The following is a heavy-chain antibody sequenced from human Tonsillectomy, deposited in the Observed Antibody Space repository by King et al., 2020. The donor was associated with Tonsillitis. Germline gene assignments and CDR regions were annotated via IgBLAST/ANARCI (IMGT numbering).Heavy chain of an antibody. J-gene: IGHJ4*02. Sequence: VQLVESGGGVVQPGRSLRLSCAASGFTLSSYGMHWVRQVPGKGLEWVAVISSDGSNKYYVDSVKGRFTIYIDNSKKTLYLQMNSLRAEDTAVCYCASYSGSCYFGGEESFDYGGRGTLVTVSS. V-gene: IGHV3-30*03. CDR3: ASYSGSCYFGGEESFDY. CDR2: ISSDGSNK. D-gene: IGHD5-12*01. CDR1: GFTLSSYG.